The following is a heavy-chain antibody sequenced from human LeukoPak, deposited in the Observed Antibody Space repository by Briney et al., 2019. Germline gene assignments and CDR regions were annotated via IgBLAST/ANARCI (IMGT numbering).Heavy chain of an antibody. CDR1: GGSISSGSYY. D-gene: IGHD3-10*01. V-gene: IGHV4-61*02. J-gene: IGHJ4*02. CDR2: IYTSGST. Sequence: PSETLSLTCTVSGGSISSGSYYWSWIRQPAGKGLEWIGRIYTSGSTNYNPSLKSRVTISVDTSKNQFSLKLSSVTAADTAVYYCASYVLLWFGELSPPGNWGQGTLVTVSS. CDR3: ASYVLLWFGELSPPGN.